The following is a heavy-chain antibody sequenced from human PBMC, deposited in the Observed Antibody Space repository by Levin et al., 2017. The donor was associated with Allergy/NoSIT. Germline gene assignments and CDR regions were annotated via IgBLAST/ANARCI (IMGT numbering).Heavy chain of an antibody. Sequence: PSQTLSLPCTVSGGSISSSISYWGWIRQAPGKGLEWIGSIYNSGSTYYNPSLKSRVTTSVDTSKNQFSLKLSSVTAADTAVYYCARQCYDILTGYYNFDYWGQGTLVTVSP. J-gene: IGHJ4*02. V-gene: IGHV4-39*01. CDR1: GGSISSSISY. CDR3: ARQCYDILTGYYNFDY. D-gene: IGHD3-9*01. CDR2: IYNSGST.